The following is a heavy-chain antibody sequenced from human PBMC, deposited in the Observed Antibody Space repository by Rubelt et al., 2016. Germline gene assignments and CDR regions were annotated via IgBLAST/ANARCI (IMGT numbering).Heavy chain of an antibody. Sequence: EVQLVESGGGLIQPGGSLRLSCAASGFTVSSSYMSWFRQAPGKGLEWVSVIYSGGSTNYADSVKGRFTISRDKSKNTLYLRMNSLRAEDMAVYYCAKDLGASNYFDYWGQGTQVTVSS. V-gene: IGHV3-66*03. J-gene: IGHJ4*02. CDR3: AKDLGASNYFDY. CDR2: IYSGGST. D-gene: IGHD1-26*01. CDR1: GFTVSSSY.